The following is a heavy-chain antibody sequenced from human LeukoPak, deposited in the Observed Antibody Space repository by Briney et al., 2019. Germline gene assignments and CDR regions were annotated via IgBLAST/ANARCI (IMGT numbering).Heavy chain of an antibody. D-gene: IGHD3-22*01. V-gene: IGHV4-30-2*01. CDR3: ARHTLYYYDSSGYYRTGHFDY. CDR2: IYHSGST. J-gene: IGHJ4*02. CDR1: GGSISSGGYS. Sequence: PSETLSLTCAVSGGSISSGGYSWSWIRQPPGKGLEWIGYIYHSGSTYCNPSLKSRVTISVDRSKNQFSLELSSVTAADTAVYYCARHTLYYYDSSGYYRTGHFDYWGQGTLVTVSS.